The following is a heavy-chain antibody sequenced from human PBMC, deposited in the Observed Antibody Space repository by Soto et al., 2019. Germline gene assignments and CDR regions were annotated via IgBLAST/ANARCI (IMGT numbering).Heavy chain of an antibody. CDR3: ARGQRFSDSFDP. CDR2: IYSSGGT. V-gene: IGHV4-4*07. Sequence: SETLSLTCTVSGGAISCYYWTWIRQSAGKGLEWIGRIYSSGGTKYNPSLKSRVTMSLDTSKNQFSLRLSSVTAADTAVYYCARGQRFSDSFDPWGQGTLVTVLL. D-gene: IGHD3-3*01. J-gene: IGHJ5*02. CDR1: GGAISCYY.